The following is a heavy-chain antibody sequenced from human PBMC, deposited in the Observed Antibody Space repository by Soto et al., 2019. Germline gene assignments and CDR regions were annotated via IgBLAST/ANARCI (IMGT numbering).Heavy chain of an antibody. CDR2: IYHSGST. Sequence: QLQLQESGSGLVKPSQTLSLTCAVSGGSISSGGYSWSWIRQPPGKGLGWIGYIYHSGSTYYNPSLKSRVTISVDRSKNQFSLKLSAVTAADTAVYYCAREGGRRGYSYGWRWFDPWGQGTLVTVSS. V-gene: IGHV4-30-2*01. CDR3: AREGGRRGYSYGWRWFDP. J-gene: IGHJ5*02. CDR1: GGSISSGGYS. D-gene: IGHD5-18*01.